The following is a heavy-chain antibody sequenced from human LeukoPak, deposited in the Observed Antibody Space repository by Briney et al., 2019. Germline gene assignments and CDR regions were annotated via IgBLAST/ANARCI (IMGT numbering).Heavy chain of an antibody. V-gene: IGHV3-23*01. CDR1: GFTFSSYA. D-gene: IGHD5-18*01. CDR3: AKVQLWLTY. Sequence: GGSLRLSCAASGFTFSSYAMSWVRQAPGKGLEWVSAISGRGGNTYYADSVKGRFTISRDNSKHTLYLQMNSLRAEDTAVYCCAKVQLWLTYWGQGTLVTVSS. J-gene: IGHJ4*02. CDR2: ISGRGGNT.